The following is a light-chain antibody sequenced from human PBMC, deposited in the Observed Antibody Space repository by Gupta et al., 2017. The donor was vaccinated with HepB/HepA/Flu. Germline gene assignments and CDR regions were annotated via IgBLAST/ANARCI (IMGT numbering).Light chain of an antibody. CDR2: LDNDGSH. J-gene: IGLJ3*02. CDR1: SGHSSYA. CDR3: QTWGTGIGV. V-gene: IGLV4-69*01. Sequence: QLVLTQSPSASASLGASVKLTCTLSSGHSSYAIARHQQQPDKGPRYLMKLDNDGSHTKGDGIPDRFSGSSSGAERYLTISSLQSEDEADYYCQTWGTGIGVFGGGTKLTVL.